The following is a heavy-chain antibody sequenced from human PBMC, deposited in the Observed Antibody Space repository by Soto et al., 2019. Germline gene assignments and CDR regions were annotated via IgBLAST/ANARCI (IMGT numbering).Heavy chain of an antibody. Sequence: VASVKVSCKASGGTFSSYAISWVRQAPGQGLEWMGGIIPIFGTANYAQKFQGRVTITADESTSTAYMELSSLRSEDTAVYYCARGDSSSGVFGYYYYGMDVWGQGTTVTVSS. V-gene: IGHV1-69*13. CDR3: ARGDSSSGVFGYYYYGMDV. CDR1: GGTFSSYA. J-gene: IGHJ6*02. CDR2: IIPIFGTA. D-gene: IGHD6-6*01.